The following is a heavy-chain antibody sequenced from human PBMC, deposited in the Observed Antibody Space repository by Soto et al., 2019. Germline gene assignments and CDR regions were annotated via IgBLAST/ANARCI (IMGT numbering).Heavy chain of an antibody. CDR1: GFSFSTYG. D-gene: IGHD1-1*01. CDR2: VSGGSGVT. J-gene: IGHJ4*02. Sequence: EVQLLESGGGLVQPGGSLRLSCAVSGFSFSTYGVTWVRQAPGKGLEWVSGVSGGSGVTHYAESVKGRFTITGDNSKNPVYLHMNSLRVEDTAVYYCAKWNGYGDYWGQGTLVTVSS. V-gene: IGHV3-23*01. CDR3: AKWNGYGDY.